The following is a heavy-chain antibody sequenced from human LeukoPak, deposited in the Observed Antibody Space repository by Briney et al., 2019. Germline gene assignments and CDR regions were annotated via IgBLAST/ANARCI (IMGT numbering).Heavy chain of an antibody. D-gene: IGHD3-22*01. CDR1: GFTFSSYS. Sequence: GGSLRLSCAASGFTFSSYSMNWVRQAPGKGLEWVSSISSSSSYIYYADSVKGRFTISRDNAKNSLYLQMNSLGAEDTAVYYCARDLTLYDSSGYYHGSAFDIWGQGTMVTVSS. CDR2: ISSSSSYI. J-gene: IGHJ3*02. V-gene: IGHV3-21*04. CDR3: ARDLTLYDSSGYYHGSAFDI.